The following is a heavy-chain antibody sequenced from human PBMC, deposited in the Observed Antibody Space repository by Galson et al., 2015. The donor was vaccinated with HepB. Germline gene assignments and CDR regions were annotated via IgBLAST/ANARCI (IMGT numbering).Heavy chain of an antibody. Sequence: SVKVSCKASGYTFTGYYMHWVRQAPGQGLEWMGWINPNSGGTNYAQKFQGRVTMTRDTSISTAYMELSRLRSDDTAVYYCARVPAFVGATTTRGIGAFDIWGQGTMVTVSS. CDR2: INPNSGGT. V-gene: IGHV1-2*02. D-gene: IGHD1-26*01. J-gene: IGHJ3*02. CDR1: GYTFTGYY. CDR3: ARVPAFVGATTTRGIGAFDI.